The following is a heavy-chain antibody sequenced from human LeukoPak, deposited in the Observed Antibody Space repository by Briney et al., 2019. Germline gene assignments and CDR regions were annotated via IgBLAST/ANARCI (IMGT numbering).Heavy chain of an antibody. J-gene: IGHJ3*02. D-gene: IGHD3-22*01. CDR2: ISSSSTTI. CDR3: ARDQSYYFDSTGYAAFDI. Sequence: GGSLRLSCAASGFTFSTYSMNWVRQAPGKGLEWVSYISSSSTTIHYADSVKGRFTISRDNAKNSLYLQMNSLRAEDTAVYYCARDQSYYFDSTGYAAFDIWGQGTMVTVSS. CDR1: GFTFSTYS. V-gene: IGHV3-48*01.